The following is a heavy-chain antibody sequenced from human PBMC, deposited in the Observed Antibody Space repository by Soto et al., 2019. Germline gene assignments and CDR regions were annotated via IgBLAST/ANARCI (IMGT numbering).Heavy chain of an antibody. CDR1: GGFISTYF. V-gene: IGHV4-59*01. D-gene: IGHD3-3*01. CDR3: ARSPRQIRFLVIWCGP. J-gene: IGHJ5*02. CDR2: IFYNGTT. Sequence: SETLSLTCTVSGGFISTYFWSWIRQVPGKGPEWIGYIFYNGTTNYNPSLKSRVTMSVDTSKNQFSLKLNSVTAADTAVYYCARSPRQIRFLVIWCGPRGPGPKVTAAS.